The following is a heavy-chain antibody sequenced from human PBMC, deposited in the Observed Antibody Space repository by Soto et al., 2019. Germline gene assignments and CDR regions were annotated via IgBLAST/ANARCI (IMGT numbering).Heavy chain of an antibody. V-gene: IGHV5-51*01. CDR1: GYSFTNYW. CDR2: IYPGDSAT. D-gene: IGHD1-26*01. CDR3: ARRSIVGATYDN. Sequence: PGESLKISCQGSGYSFTNYWIAWVRQMPGTGLEWMGIIYPGDSATRYSPSFQGQVTISADKSITTAYLQWSSLKASDTAMYYCARRSIVGATYDNWGQGTLVTVSS. J-gene: IGHJ4*02.